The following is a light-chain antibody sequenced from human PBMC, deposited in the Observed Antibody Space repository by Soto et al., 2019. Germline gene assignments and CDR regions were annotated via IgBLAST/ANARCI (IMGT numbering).Light chain of an antibody. J-gene: IGKJ4*01. CDR1: RNINRK. Sequence: EILMTQSPVTLSVSPGDRVTLSCRVSRNINRKVAWYQQKPGQAPRLLISGASTRATGIPTRFSGSGSGTEFTLTISNLQSEDFAVYYCQQYYDYPPLIFGGGTKVEIK. V-gene: IGKV3-15*01. CDR3: QQYYDYPPLI. CDR2: GAS.